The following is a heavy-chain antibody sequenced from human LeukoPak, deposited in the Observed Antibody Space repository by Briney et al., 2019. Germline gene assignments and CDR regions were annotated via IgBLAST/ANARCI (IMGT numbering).Heavy chain of an antibody. CDR2: IYYSGTT. CDR3: GRENSYYDSSAYYYGSGYFDY. V-gene: IGHV4-59*01. Sequence: PSETLSLTCTVSGGSFSTYYWSWIRQPPGKGLEWIGYIYYSGTTNYNPSLRSRVTISVDTSMNQFSLRLSSVTPADTALYYCGRENSYYDSSAYYYGSGYFDYWGQGTLVTVSS. D-gene: IGHD3-22*01. J-gene: IGHJ4*02. CDR1: GGSFSTYY.